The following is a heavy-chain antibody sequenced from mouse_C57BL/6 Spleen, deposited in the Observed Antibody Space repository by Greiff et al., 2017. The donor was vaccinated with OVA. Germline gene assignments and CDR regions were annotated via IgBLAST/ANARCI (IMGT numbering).Heavy chain of an antibody. CDR1: GYAFTNYL. Sequence: QVQLQQSGAELVRPGTSVKVSCKASGYAFTNYLIEWVKQRPGQGLEWIGVINPGSGGTNYNEKFKGKATLTADKSPSTAYMQLSSLTSEDSAVYFCARSQLRRYFDYWGQGTTLTVSS. D-gene: IGHD3-2*02. V-gene: IGHV1-54*01. CDR3: ARSQLRRYFDY. J-gene: IGHJ2*01. CDR2: INPGSGGT.